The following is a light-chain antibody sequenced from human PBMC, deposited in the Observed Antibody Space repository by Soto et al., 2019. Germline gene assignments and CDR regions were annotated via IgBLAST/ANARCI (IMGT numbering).Light chain of an antibody. CDR3: QQYGSSGWT. CDR1: QTVRNNY. Sequence: EFVLTQSPGTLSLSPGERATLSCRASQTVRNNYLAWYQQKPGQAPRLLIYDASSRATGIPDRFSGGGSGTDFTLTISRLEPEDFAVYYCQQYGSSGWTFGQGTKVDI. J-gene: IGKJ1*01. V-gene: IGKV3-20*01. CDR2: DAS.